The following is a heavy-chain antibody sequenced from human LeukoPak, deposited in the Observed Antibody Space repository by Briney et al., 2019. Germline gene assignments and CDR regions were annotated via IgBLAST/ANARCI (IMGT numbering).Heavy chain of an antibody. CDR3: ARDQYRSSGWSNYYYYYGMDV. J-gene: IGHJ6*02. CDR1: GGSISSYY. CDR2: IYYSGST. Sequence: SETLSLTCTVSGGSISSYYWSWIRQPPGKGLEWIGYIYYSGSTNYNPSLKSRVTISVDKSKNQFSLKLSSVTAADTAVYYCARDQYRSSGWSNYYYYYGMDVWGQGTTVTVSS. V-gene: IGHV4-59*12. D-gene: IGHD6-19*01.